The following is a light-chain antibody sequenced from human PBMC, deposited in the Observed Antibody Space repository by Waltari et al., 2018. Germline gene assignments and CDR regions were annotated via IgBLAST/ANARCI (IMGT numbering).Light chain of an antibody. J-gene: IGLJ3*02. CDR1: SSNIGAGYD. Sequence: QSVLTQPPSVSGAPGQRVTISCTGSSSNIGAGYDVHWYQQLPGTAPKLLIYHNNNRPAGVPDRFSGSKSGTSASLAITGLQAEDEADYYCQSYDSSLSASVFGGGTKLTVL. CDR2: HNN. V-gene: IGLV1-40*01. CDR3: QSYDSSLSASV.